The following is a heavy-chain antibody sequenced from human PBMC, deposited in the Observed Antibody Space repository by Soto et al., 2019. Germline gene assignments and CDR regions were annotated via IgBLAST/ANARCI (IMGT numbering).Heavy chain of an antibody. CDR2: IYYSGST. CDR3: ERGGDSSGYDVSGYLV. CDR1: GGSISSGGYY. J-gene: IGHJ4*02. D-gene: IGHD3-22*01. Sequence: PSETLSLTCTVSGGSISSGGYYWSWIRQHPGKGLEWIGYIYYSGSTYYNPSLKSRVTISVDTSKNQFSLKLSSVTAAETAVYYFERGGDSSGYDVSGYLVWGQGTLVNVSS. V-gene: IGHV4-31*03.